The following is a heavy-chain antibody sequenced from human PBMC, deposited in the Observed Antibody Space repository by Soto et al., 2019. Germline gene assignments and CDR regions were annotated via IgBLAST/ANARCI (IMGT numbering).Heavy chain of an antibody. V-gene: IGHV3-21*01. CDR2: ISSSSSYI. CDR3: ARDRSSSNNWFDP. Sequence: GGSLRLSCAASGFTFSSYSMNWVRQAPGKGLEWVSSISSSSSYIYYADSVKGRFTISRDNAKNSLYLQMNSLRAEDTAVYYCARDRSSSNNWFDPWGKGTLVTVSS. J-gene: IGHJ5*02. D-gene: IGHD6-6*01. CDR1: GFTFSSYS.